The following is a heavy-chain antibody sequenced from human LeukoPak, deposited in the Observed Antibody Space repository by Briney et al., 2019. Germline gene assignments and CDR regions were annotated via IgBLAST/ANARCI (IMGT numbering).Heavy chain of an antibody. CDR1: GGSISSSSYY. CDR2: INHSGST. V-gene: IGHV4-39*07. Sequence: SETLSLTCTVSGGSISSSSYYWGWIRQPPGKGLEWIGEINHSGSTNYNPSLKSRVTISVDTSKNQFSLKLSSVTAADTAVYYCARGLVIKYYYYYYMDVWGKGTTVTVSS. CDR3: ARGLVIKYYYYYYMDV. J-gene: IGHJ6*03. D-gene: IGHD3-9*01.